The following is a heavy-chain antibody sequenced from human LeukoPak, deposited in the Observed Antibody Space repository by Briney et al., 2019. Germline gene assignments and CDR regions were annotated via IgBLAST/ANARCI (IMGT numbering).Heavy chain of an antibody. CDR3: ARDRCSGGSCYSGYYGMDV. CDR2: INPNSGGT. D-gene: IGHD2-15*01. CDR1: GYTFTGYY. J-gene: IGHJ6*02. V-gene: IGHV1-2*02. Sequence: GASVKVSCKASGYTFTGYYMHWVRQAPGQGLEWMGWINPNSGGTNYAQKFQGRVTMTRDTSISTAYMELSRLRSDDTAVYYCARDRCSGGSCYSGYYGMDVWGQGTTVTVPS.